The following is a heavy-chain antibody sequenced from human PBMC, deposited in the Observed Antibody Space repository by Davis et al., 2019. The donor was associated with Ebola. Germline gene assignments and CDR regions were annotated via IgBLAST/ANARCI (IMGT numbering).Heavy chain of an antibody. CDR2: INPNSGGT. CDR1: GYTFTGYY. CDR3: ARDLGGVVVPAALQN. Sequence: ASVKVSCKASGYTFTGYYMHWVRQAPGQGLEWMGWINPNSGGTNYAQKFQGWVTMTRDTSISTAYMELSRLRSDDTAVYYCARDLGGVVVPAALQNWGQGTLVTVSS. V-gene: IGHV1-2*04. J-gene: IGHJ4*02. D-gene: IGHD2-2*01.